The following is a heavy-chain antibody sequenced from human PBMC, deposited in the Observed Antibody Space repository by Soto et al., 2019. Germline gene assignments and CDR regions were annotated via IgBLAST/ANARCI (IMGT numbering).Heavy chain of an antibody. D-gene: IGHD3-10*01. V-gene: IGHV1-8*01. CDR1: GYTFTSYD. CDR3: ARGITMVRGVITNWFDP. Sequence: VKVSCKASGYTFTSYDSNWVRQATGQGLEWMGWMNPNSGNTGYAQKFQGRVTMTRNTSISTAYMELSSLRSEDTAVYYCARGITMVRGVITNWFDPWGQGTLVTVSS. J-gene: IGHJ5*02. CDR2: MNPNSGNT.